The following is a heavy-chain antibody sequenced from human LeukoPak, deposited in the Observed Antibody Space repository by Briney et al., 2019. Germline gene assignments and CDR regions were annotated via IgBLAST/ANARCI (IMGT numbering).Heavy chain of an antibody. Sequence: PGGSLRLSCAASGFTFSSYSMNWVRRAPGKGLEWVSSISSSSSYIYYADSVKGRFTISRDNAKNSLYLQMNSLRAEDTAVYYCARDRVYGWGLITGTTEDFDYWGQGTLVTVSS. V-gene: IGHV3-21*01. J-gene: IGHJ4*02. D-gene: IGHD1-7*01. CDR1: GFTFSSYS. CDR3: ARDRVYGWGLITGTTEDFDY. CDR2: ISSSSSYI.